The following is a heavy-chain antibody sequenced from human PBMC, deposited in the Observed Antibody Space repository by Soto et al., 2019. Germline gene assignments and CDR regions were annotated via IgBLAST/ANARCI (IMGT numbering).Heavy chain of an antibody. CDR1: GYTFTSYD. CDR2: MNPNSGNT. V-gene: IGHV1-8*01. CDR3: AREKTSYGMDV. Sequence: GASVKVSCKASGYTFTSYDINWVRQATGQGLEWMGWMNPNSGNTGYAQKFQDRVTMTRNTSISTAYMELSSLRSEDTAVYYCAREKTSYGMDVWGQGTTVTVSS. J-gene: IGHJ6*02.